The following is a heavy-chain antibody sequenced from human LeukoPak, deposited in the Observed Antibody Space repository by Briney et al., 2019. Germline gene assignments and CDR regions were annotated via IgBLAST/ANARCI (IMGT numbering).Heavy chain of an antibody. V-gene: IGHV4-39*01. CDR3: ARVGSGSNIVVVPAAMRVYYFDY. D-gene: IGHD2-2*01. J-gene: IGHJ4*02. CDR2: IYYSGST. Sequence: SETLSLTCTVSGGSISSSSYYWGWIRQPPGKGLEWTGSIYYSGSTYYNPSLKSRVTISVDTSKNQFSLKLSSVTAADTAVYYCARVGSGSNIVVVPAAMRVYYFDYWGQGTLVTVSS. CDR1: GGSISSSSYY.